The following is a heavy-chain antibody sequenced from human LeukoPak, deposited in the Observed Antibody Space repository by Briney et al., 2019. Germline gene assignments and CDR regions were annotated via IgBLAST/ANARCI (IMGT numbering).Heavy chain of an antibody. CDR1: GFNFDEYA. CDR2: ISWNSGLI. D-gene: IGHD3/OR15-3a*01. Sequence: GGSLRLSCAVSGFNFDEYAMHWVRQAPGKGLEWVSGISWNSGLIDYADSVKGRFTISRDNAKNSLYLQMNSLKAEDTAFYYCAKVGIFGLVTYYFDYWGQGTLVTVSS. J-gene: IGHJ4*02. V-gene: IGHV3-9*01. CDR3: AKVGIFGLVTYYFDY.